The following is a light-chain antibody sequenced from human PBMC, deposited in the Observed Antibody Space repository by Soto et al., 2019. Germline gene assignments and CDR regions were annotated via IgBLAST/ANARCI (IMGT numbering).Light chain of an antibody. CDR3: SSYTDSTNYV. CDR2: QVT. V-gene: IGLV2-14*01. J-gene: IGLJ1*01. Sequence: QSVLTQPASVSGSPGQSITISCTGTSSDVGTRNFVSWYQQHPGKAPKLMIYQVTNRPSGVSNRFSGSKSGNTASLTISGLQAEDEADYYCSSYTDSTNYVFGTGTKVTLL. CDR1: SSDVGTRNF.